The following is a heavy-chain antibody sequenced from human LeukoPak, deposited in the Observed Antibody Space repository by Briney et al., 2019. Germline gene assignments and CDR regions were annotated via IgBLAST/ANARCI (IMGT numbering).Heavy chain of an antibody. J-gene: IGHJ3*02. Sequence: SVKVSCKASGGTFSSYAISWVRQAPGQGLEWMGGIIPIFGTANYAQKFQGRVTITADESTSTAYMELSSLRSEDTAVYYCATPLYYDYVWGSYRYRDAFDIWGQGTMVTVSS. CDR2: IIPIFGTA. CDR3: ATPLYYDYVWGSYRYRDAFDI. V-gene: IGHV1-69*13. D-gene: IGHD3-16*02. CDR1: GGTFSSYA.